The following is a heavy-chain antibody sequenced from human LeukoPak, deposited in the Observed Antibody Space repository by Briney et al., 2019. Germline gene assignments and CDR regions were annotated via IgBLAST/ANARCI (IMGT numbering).Heavy chain of an antibody. Sequence: PGGSLRLSCAASGFTFSSYSMNWVRQAPGKGLEWVSSISSSSSYIYYADSVKGRFTISRDNAKNSLYLQMNSLRAEDTAVYYCAREKAAMVFWFDPWGQGTLVTVSS. D-gene: IGHD5-18*01. CDR2: ISSSSSYI. J-gene: IGHJ5*02. CDR3: AREKAAMVFWFDP. V-gene: IGHV3-21*01. CDR1: GFTFSSYS.